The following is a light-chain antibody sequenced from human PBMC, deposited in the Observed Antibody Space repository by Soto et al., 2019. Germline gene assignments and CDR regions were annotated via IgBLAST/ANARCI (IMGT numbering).Light chain of an antibody. CDR2: GAS. J-gene: IGKJ1*01. CDR3: QQHDAWPPT. Sequence: EIVMTQSPATLSVSPGERVTLSCRASHSVGTLLAWFQQRPGQPPRLLISGASTRAAGIPARFSGSGSGTDFTLTISSLQSEDFAVYYCQQHDAWPPTFGQGTKVEIK. V-gene: IGKV3-15*01. CDR1: HSVGTL.